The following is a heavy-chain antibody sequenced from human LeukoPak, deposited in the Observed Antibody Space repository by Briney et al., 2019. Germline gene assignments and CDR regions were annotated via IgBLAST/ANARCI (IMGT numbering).Heavy chain of an antibody. CDR3: AKPRGYLAAFDI. D-gene: IGHD2-15*01. CDR2: ISSSGTNI. J-gene: IGHJ3*02. CDR1: GLTLSNYG. V-gene: IGHV3-48*01. Sequence: GGSLRLSCAASGLTLSNYGMNWVRQAPGKGLEWVSYISSSGTNIFHADSVKGRFTISRDNSKNTLHLQMHSLRAEDTALYFCAKPRGYLAAFDIWGEGTMGT.